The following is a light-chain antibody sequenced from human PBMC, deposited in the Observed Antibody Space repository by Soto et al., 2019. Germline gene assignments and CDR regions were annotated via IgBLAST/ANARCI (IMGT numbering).Light chain of an antibody. CDR2: DAS. CDR3: QQYDNLPPFT. Sequence: DIQMTQSPSSLSASVGDRVTITCQASQDISNYLNWYQQKPGKAPKLLIYDASNLETGVPSRFXGSGSGTDFTFTISSLQTEDIATYYCQQYDNLPPFTFGPGTKVDIK. V-gene: IGKV1-33*01. J-gene: IGKJ3*01. CDR1: QDISNY.